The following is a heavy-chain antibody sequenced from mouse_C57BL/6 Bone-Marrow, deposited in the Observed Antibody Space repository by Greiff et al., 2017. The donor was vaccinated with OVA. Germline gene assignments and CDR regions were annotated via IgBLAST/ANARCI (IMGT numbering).Heavy chain of an antibody. Sequence: VQLQQSGAELVRPGSSVKMSCKTSGYTFTSYGINWVKQRPGQGLEWIGYIYIGNGYTEYNEKFKGKATLTSDTSSSTAYMQLSSLTSEDSAIYFCASPLITTVVAPYWYFDVWGTGTTVTFSS. D-gene: IGHD1-1*01. V-gene: IGHV1-58*01. CDR3: ASPLITTVVAPYWYFDV. CDR2: IYIGNGYT. J-gene: IGHJ1*03. CDR1: GYTFTSYG.